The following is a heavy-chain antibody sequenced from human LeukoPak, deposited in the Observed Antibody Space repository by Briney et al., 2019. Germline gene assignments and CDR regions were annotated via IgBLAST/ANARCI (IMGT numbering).Heavy chain of an antibody. CDR2: INHSGST. D-gene: IGHD3-10*01. CDR1: GGSFSGYY. V-gene: IGHV4-34*01. CDR3: AGGVYYGSGSYPYYYYYGMDA. Sequence: PSETLSLTCAVYGGSFSGYYWSWIRQPPGKGLEWIGEINHSGSTNYNPSLKSRVTISVDTSKNQFSLKLSSVTAADTAVYYCAGGVYYGSGSYPYYYYYGMDAWGQGTTVTVSS. J-gene: IGHJ6*02.